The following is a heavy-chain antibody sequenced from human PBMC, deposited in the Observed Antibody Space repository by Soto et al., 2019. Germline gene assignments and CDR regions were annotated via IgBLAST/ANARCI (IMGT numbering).Heavy chain of an antibody. CDR1: GYTFTSYD. J-gene: IGHJ4*02. V-gene: IGHV1-69*13. CDR3: ARASTYFYNQ. Sequence: SVKVSCKASGYTFTSYDINWVRQATGQGLEWMGGIIPVVGKANYAQKFQNRVTISADESTSTAYMEVSSLRSEDTAVYFCARASTYFYNQWGQGTLVTVSS. CDR2: IIPVVGKA. D-gene: IGHD3-10*01.